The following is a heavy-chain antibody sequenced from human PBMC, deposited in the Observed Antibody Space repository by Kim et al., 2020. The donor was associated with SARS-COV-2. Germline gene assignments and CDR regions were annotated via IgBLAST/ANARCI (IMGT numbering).Heavy chain of an antibody. CDR1: GYTFTSYD. J-gene: IGHJ5*02. CDR3: ARALTRRYQLLFPWERPNWFDP. V-gene: IGHV1-8*01. Sequence: ASVKVSCKASGYTFTSYDINWVRQATGQGLEWMGWMNPNSGNTGYAQKFQGRVTMTRNTSISTAYMELSSLRSEDTAVYYCARALTRRYQLLFPWERPNWFDPWGQGTLVTVSS. D-gene: IGHD2-2*01. CDR2: MNPNSGNT.